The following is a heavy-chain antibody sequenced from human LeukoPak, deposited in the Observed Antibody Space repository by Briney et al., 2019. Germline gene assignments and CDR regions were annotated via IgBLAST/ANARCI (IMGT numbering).Heavy chain of an antibody. Sequence: GESLKISCKGSGYSFTSYWIGWVRQMPGKGLEWMGIIYPGDSDTRYSPSFQGQVAISADKSISTAYLQWSSLKASDTAMYYCARHEKGYSSSWSNFDYWGQGTLVTVSS. CDR3: ARHEKGYSSSWSNFDY. J-gene: IGHJ4*02. CDR2: IYPGDSDT. CDR1: GYSFTSYW. V-gene: IGHV5-51*01. D-gene: IGHD6-13*01.